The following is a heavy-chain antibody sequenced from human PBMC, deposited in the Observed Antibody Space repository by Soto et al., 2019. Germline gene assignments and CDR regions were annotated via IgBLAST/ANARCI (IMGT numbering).Heavy chain of an antibody. D-gene: IGHD2-8*01. Sequence: AASVKVSCKTSGYTFSSCSINWVRQAPGQGLEWMAWISTTSGNTHYAERVQGRVTVTLDKSARTAFMEMWGLTSDDTAVYFCARDNGYYDFWGQGTLVTVSS. J-gene: IGHJ4*02. CDR3: ARDNGYYDF. V-gene: IGHV1-18*01. CDR1: GYTFSSCS. CDR2: ISTTSGNT.